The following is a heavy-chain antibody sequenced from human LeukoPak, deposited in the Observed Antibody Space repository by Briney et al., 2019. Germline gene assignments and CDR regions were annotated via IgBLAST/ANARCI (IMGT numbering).Heavy chain of an antibody. J-gene: IGHJ5*02. Sequence: PSETLSLTCAVYGGSFSGYYWSWIRQPPGKGLEWIGEINHSGSTNYNPSLKSRVTISVDTSKSQFSLKLSSVTAADTAVYYCARGGRQQQLVRYSYSHNWFDPWGQGTLVTVSS. CDR1: GGSFSGYY. CDR2: INHSGST. CDR3: ARGGRQQQLVRYSYSHNWFDP. V-gene: IGHV4-34*01. D-gene: IGHD6-13*01.